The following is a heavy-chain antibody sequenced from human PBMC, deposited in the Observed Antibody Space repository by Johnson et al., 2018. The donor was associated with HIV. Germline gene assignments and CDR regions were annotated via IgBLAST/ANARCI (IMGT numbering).Heavy chain of an antibody. CDR3: AREVDGFDI. CDR1: GFTFSNFA. Sequence: QMQLVESGGGVVQPGRSLRLSCAASGFTFSNFAMHWVRQAPGKGLEWVVVISYDGSNKYFADSVKGRFTISRDNSKNTLYLQMKSLRGEDTAVYSCAREVDGFDIWGQGTMVTVSS. CDR2: ISYDGSNK. V-gene: IGHV3-30*04. J-gene: IGHJ3*02.